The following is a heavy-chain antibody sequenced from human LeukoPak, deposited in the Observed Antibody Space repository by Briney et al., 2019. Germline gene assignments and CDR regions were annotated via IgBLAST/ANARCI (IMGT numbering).Heavy chain of an antibody. J-gene: IGHJ6*03. CDR2: IIPIFGTA. CDR1: GGTFSSYA. V-gene: IGHV1-69*13. D-gene: IGHD6-13*01. CDR3: ARDGSSSSWAPYYYYYMDV. Sequence: SVKVSCKASGGTFSSYAISWVRQAPGQGLEWMGGIIPIFGTANYAQKFQGRVTITADESTSTTYMELSSLRSEDTAVYYCARDGSSSSWAPYYYYYMDVWGKGTTVTVSS.